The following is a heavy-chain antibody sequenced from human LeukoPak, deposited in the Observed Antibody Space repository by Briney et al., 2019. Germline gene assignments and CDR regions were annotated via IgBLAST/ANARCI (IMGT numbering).Heavy chain of an antibody. J-gene: IGHJ4*02. V-gene: IGHV3-23*01. CDR3: AKEAPVGYCGGDCYRPSDY. D-gene: IGHD2-21*02. CDR2: IAATT. CDR1: GFTFSSFA. Sequence: GGSLRLSCAASGFTFSSFAMSWVRQAPGKGLEWVSNIAATTYYADSVKGRFTISRDNSKNTLYLQMNSLRADDTGVYYCAKEAPVGYCGGDCYRPSDYWGQGTLVTVSS.